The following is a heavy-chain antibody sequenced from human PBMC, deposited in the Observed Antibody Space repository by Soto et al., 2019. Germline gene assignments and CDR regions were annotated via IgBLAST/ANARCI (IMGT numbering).Heavy chain of an antibody. J-gene: IGHJ4*02. Sequence: SETLSLTCTVSGGSISSYYWSWIRQPPGKGLEWIGYIYYSGSTNYNPSLKSRVTISVDTSKNQFSLKLSSVTAADTAVYYCAGGYFYYFDYWGQGTLVTVSS. CDR2: IYYSGST. D-gene: IGHD3-10*01. CDR3: AGGYFYYFDY. CDR1: GGSISSYY. V-gene: IGHV4-59*01.